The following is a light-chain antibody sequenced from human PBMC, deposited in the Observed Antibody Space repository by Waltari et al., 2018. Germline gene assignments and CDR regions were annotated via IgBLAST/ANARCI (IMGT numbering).Light chain of an antibody. J-gene: IGKJ5*01. V-gene: IGKV3D-20*01. CDR2: HAS. Sequence: EIVLTQSPATLSLSPGERATLSCGASQSLSTSYFAWYQQKPGLAPRLLMYHASSRATGIPDRFSGSGAGTDFTLTISRLGPEDFAVYYCQYYDNSVITFGQGTRLEI. CDR1: QSLSTSY. CDR3: QYYDNSVIT.